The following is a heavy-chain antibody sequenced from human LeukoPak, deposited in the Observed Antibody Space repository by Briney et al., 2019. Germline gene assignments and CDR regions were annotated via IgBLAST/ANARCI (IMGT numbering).Heavy chain of an antibody. V-gene: IGHV3-33*01. CDR3: ARDISQQLGPGFDY. D-gene: IGHD6-13*01. J-gene: IGHJ4*02. Sequence: GGSLRLSCAASGFTYSTYAMHWVRQAPGKGLEWVAAIWSDGSNKYYADSVKGRFTISRDNSKNTLYLQMNSLRAEDTAVYYCARDISQQLGPGFDYWGQGTLVTVSS. CDR2: IWSDGSNK. CDR1: GFTYSTYA.